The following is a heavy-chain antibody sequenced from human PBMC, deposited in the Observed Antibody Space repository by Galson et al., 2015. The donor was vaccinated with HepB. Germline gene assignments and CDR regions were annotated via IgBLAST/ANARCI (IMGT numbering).Heavy chain of an antibody. CDR1: GFTFDDYA. CDR3: AKDIRVGYSYGTLGLWVAFDI. J-gene: IGHJ3*02. D-gene: IGHD5-18*01. CDR2: ISWNSGSI. V-gene: IGHV3-9*01. Sequence: SLRLSCAASGFTFDDYAMHWVRQAPGKGLEWVSGISWNSGSIGYADSVKGRFTISRDNAKNSLYLQMNSLRAEDTALYYCAKDIRVGYSYGTLGLWVAFDIWGQGTMVTVSS.